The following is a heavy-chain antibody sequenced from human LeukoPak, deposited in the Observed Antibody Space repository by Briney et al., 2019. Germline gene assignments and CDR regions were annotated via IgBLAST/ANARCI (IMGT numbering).Heavy chain of an antibody. D-gene: IGHD3-9*01. J-gene: IGHJ1*01. Sequence: SQTLSLTCTVSGGSISSSSYYWGWIRQPPGKGLEWIGSIYYSGSTYYNPSLKSRGTISVDTSKNPFTLKLSAVTAADTAVYYCASPKPDYDILTGYYKRGYFQHWGQGTLVTVSS. CDR1: GGSISSSSYY. CDR3: ASPKPDYDILTGYYKRGYFQH. V-gene: IGHV4-39*01. CDR2: IYYSGST.